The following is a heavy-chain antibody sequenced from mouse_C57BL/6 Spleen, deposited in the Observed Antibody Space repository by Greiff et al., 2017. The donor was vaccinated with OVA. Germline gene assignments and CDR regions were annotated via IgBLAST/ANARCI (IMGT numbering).Heavy chain of an antibody. V-gene: IGHV1-82*01. CDR1: GYAFSSSW. Sequence: QVQLQQSGPELVKPGASVKISCKASGYAFSSSWMNWVKQRPGKGLEWIGRIYPGDGDTNYNGKFKGKATLTADKSSSTAYMQLSSLTSEDSAVYFCARRGDGYYPFAYWGQGTLVTVSA. D-gene: IGHD2-3*01. CDR2: IYPGDGDT. CDR3: ARRGDGYYPFAY. J-gene: IGHJ3*01.